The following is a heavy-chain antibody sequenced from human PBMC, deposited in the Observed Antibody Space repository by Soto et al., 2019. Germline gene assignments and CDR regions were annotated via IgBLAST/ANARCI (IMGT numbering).Heavy chain of an antibody. CDR1: GFIFSDYY. CDR2: ISRDGNAI. V-gene: IGHV3-11*01. CDR3: ARGAEMSSLTKWFDP. J-gene: IGHJ5*02. Sequence: PGGSLTLSCAASGFIFSDYYMSWIRQAPGKGLEWLAYISRDGNAIFYADSVICRFTVSRDNAKNSLFLQMDDLRAEDTAMFFCARGAEMSSLTKWFDPWGQGTL. D-gene: IGHD1-1*01.